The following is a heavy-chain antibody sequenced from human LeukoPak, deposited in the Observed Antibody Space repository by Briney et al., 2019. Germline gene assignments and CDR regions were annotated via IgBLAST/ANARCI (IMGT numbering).Heavy chain of an antibody. CDR2: IIPILGIA. CDR3: ARAHIAPKTAVAFDI. V-gene: IGHV1-69*02. J-gene: IGHJ3*02. CDR1: GGTFSSYT. Sequence: SVKVSCKASGGTFSSYTISWVRQAPGQGLEWMGRIIPILGIANYAQKFQGRVTITADKSTSTAYMELSSLRSEDTAVYYCARAHIAPKTAVAFDIWGQGTMVTVSS. D-gene: IGHD6-13*01.